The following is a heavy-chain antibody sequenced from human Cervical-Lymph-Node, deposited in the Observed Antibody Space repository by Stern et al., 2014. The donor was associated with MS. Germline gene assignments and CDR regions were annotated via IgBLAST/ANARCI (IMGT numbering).Heavy chain of an antibody. D-gene: IGHD1-1*01. J-gene: IGHJ6*02. V-gene: IGHV1-69*06. CDR2: VIPFLDSS. CDR1: GGTFSSYT. CDR3: ARSLSTATSYFYYGLDV. Sequence: QVQLVQSGAEVKKSGSSVKVSCKASGGTFSSYTINWVRQAPGQGLEWVGGVIPFLDSSPYAERFQGRVTLTADKSTTTVYMELNSLRSEDTAVYYCARSLSTATSYFYYGLDVWGQGTTVIVSS.